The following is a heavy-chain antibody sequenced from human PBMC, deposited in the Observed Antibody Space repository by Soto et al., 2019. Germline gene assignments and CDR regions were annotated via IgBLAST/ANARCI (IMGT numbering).Heavy chain of an antibody. CDR3: ARDGIAAAGTSWFDP. J-gene: IGHJ5*02. V-gene: IGHV1-3*01. Sequence: ASVKVSCKASGYTFTSHAMHWVRQAPGQRLEWMGWINAGNGNTKYLQKFQGRVTITTDTSASTAYMELSSLRSEDTAVYYCARDGIAAAGTSWFDPWGQGTLVTVSS. CDR2: INAGNGNT. CDR1: GYTFTSHA. D-gene: IGHD6-13*01.